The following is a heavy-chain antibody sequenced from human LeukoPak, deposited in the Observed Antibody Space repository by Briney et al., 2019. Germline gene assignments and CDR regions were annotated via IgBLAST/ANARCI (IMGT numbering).Heavy chain of an antibody. CDR2: ISGSGGST. Sequence: GGSLRLSCAASGFTFSSYPMSWVRQAPGKGLEWVSAISGSGGSTYYADSVKGRFTISRDNSKNTLYLQMNSLRAEDTAVYYCAKGTVTSLYYYYGMDVWGQGTTVTVSS. CDR3: AKGTVTSLYYYYGMDV. CDR1: GFTFSSYP. V-gene: IGHV3-23*01. D-gene: IGHD4-17*01. J-gene: IGHJ6*02.